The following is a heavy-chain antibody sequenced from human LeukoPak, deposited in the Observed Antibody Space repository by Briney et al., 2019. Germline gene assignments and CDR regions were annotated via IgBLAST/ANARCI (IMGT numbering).Heavy chain of an antibody. CDR3: ARVPLGSFGIDH. D-gene: IGHD2-15*01. CDR2: INPSVGST. V-gene: IGHV1-46*04. Sequence: ASVKVSCKASGYSFTSYYMHWVRQAPGQGLEWMGIINPSVGSTSCAQKLQGRVTMTRDTSTSTVYMELSSLRSEDTAVYYCARVPLGSFGIDHWGQGTLVTVSS. CDR1: GYSFTSYY. J-gene: IGHJ4*02.